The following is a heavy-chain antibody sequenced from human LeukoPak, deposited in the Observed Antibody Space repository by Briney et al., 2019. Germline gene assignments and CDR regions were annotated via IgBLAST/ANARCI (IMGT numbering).Heavy chain of an antibody. CDR2: IYPGDSDT. CDR1: GYTFTSYR. D-gene: IGHD3-9*01. Sequence: GESLKISCKGTGYTFTSYRIGWVRQMPGKGLEWMGIIYPGDSDTRYSPSFQGQVTISADKSISTAYLQWSSLKASDTAMYYCARHGQRYFDWLLGNWFDPWGQGTLVTVSS. CDR3: ARHGQRYFDWLLGNWFDP. J-gene: IGHJ5*02. V-gene: IGHV5-51*01.